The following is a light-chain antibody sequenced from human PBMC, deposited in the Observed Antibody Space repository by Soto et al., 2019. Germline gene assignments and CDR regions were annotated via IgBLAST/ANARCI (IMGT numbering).Light chain of an antibody. CDR2: SDN. CDR3: AAWDDSLNGWV. V-gene: IGLV1-44*01. CDR1: SSNIGSNT. Sequence: QTVVTQSPSASGTPGQRVTISCSGGSSNIGSNTVNWYQQLPGTAPKLLIYSDNQRPSGVPDRFSGSKSGTSASLAISGLQSEDEADYYCAAWDDSLNGWVFGGGTKLTVL. J-gene: IGLJ3*02.